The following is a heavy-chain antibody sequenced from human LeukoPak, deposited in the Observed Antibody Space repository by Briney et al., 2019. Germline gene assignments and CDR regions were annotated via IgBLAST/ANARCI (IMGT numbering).Heavy chain of an antibody. D-gene: IGHD6-19*01. J-gene: IGHJ4*02. CDR3: AREPQWLVPFDY. CDR1: GFTFSSYA. CDR2: ISYDGSNK. Sequence: GGSLRLSCAASGFTFSSYAMHWVRQAPGKGLEWVAVISYDGSNKYYADSVKGRFTISRDNSKNSLYLQMNSLRAEDTAVYYCAREPQWLVPFDYWGQGTLVTVSS. V-gene: IGHV3-30-3*01.